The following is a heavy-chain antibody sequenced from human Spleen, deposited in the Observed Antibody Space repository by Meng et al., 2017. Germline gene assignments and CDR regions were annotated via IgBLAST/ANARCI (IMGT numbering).Heavy chain of an antibody. D-gene: IGHD3-9*01. CDR2: INHSGST. V-gene: IGHV4-34*01. J-gene: IGHJ4*02. CDR3: ARGGARYDILTGYYSAYFDY. CDR1: GGSFSWYY. Sequence: QVQRRRGGGGLLEASETLSLTCAVYGGSFSWYYWSWIRQPPGKGLEWIGEINHSGSTNYNPSLKSRVTISVDTSKNQFSLKLSSVTAADTAVYYCARGGARYDILTGYYSAYFDYWGQGTLVTVSS.